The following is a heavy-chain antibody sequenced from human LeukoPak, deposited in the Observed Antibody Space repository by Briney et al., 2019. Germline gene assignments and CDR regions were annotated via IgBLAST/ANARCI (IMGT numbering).Heavy chain of an antibody. J-gene: IGHJ4*02. CDR1: GFTFSSYA. Sequence: GGSLRLSCAASGFTFSSYAMNWVRQAPGKGLEWVSYISSSGSTIYYADSVKGRFTISRDNAKNSLYLQMNSLRAEDTAVYYCARVSDYGPYYFDYWGQGTLVTVSS. D-gene: IGHD4-17*01. CDR2: ISSSGSTI. CDR3: ARVSDYGPYYFDY. V-gene: IGHV3-48*03.